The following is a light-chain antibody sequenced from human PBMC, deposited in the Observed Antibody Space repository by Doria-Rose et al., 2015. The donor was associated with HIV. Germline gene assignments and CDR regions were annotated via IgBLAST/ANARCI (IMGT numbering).Light chain of an antibody. Sequence: FTQSPGTLSLSPGERATLSCRASQSFSSTYLAWYQQKPGQAPSLLIYDGSTRATGIPDRFSASGSGTDFTLTINRLEPEDFALYYCHQYGTSWTSGQGTKVEI. CDR3: HQYGTSWT. V-gene: IGKV3-20*01. CDR2: DGS. J-gene: IGKJ1*01. CDR1: QSFSSTY.